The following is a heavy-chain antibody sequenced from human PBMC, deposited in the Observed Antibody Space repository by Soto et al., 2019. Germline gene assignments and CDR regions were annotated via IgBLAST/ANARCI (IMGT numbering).Heavy chain of an antibody. V-gene: IGHV4-59*08. Sequence: PSETLSLTCTVSGGSITNYYWSWVRQPPGKGLEYIGNIYSRGSTNYNPSFKSRVTISADTSNNQFSLTLTSVTAADTAVYYCARAGVATIYPGNNWFDPWGQGTLVTVSS. J-gene: IGHJ5*02. CDR1: GGSITNYY. CDR2: IYSRGST. CDR3: ARAGVATIYPGNNWFDP. D-gene: IGHD5-12*01.